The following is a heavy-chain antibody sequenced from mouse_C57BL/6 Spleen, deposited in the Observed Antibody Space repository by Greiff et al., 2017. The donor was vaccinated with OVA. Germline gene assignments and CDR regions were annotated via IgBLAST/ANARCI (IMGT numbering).Heavy chain of an antibody. D-gene: IGHD2-2*01. V-gene: IGHV2-4*01. J-gene: IGHJ3*01. Sequence: VKLVESGPGLVQPSQSLSITCTVSGFSLTSYGVHWVRQPPGKGLEWLGVIWSGGSTDYNAAFISRLSISKDNSKSQVFFKMNSLQADDTAIYYCAKGEVTTAWFAYWGQGTLVTVSA. CDR1: GFSLTSYG. CDR3: AKGEVTTAWFAY. CDR2: IWSGGST.